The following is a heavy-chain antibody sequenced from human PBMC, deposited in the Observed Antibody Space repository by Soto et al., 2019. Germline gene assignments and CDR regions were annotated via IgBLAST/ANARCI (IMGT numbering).Heavy chain of an antibody. V-gene: IGHV4-61*01. J-gene: IGHJ6*02. Sequence: NPSETLSLTCTVSGGSVSSGSYYWSWIRQPPGKGLEWIGYIYYSGSTNYNPSLKSRVTISVDTSKNQFSLKLSSVTAADTAVYYCARQLVLAYYGMDVWGQGTTVTVSS. CDR1: GGSVSSGSYY. CDR2: IYYSGST. CDR3: ARQLVLAYYGMDV. D-gene: IGHD6-6*01.